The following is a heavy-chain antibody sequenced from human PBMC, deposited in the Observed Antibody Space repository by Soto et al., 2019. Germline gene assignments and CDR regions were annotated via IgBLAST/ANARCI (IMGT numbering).Heavy chain of an antibody. CDR2: INPSGGST. D-gene: IGHD3-22*01. CDR3: ATNTYYYGSSGYHDY. V-gene: IGHV1-46*01. Sequence: QVQLVQSGAEVKKPGASVKVSCKASGYTFTSYYMHWVRQAPGQGLEWMGIINPSGGSTSYAQKFQGRVTMTRDTSTSTVYMELSSLRSEDTAVYYCATNTYYYGSSGYHDYWGQGTLVTVSS. J-gene: IGHJ4*02. CDR1: GYTFTSYY.